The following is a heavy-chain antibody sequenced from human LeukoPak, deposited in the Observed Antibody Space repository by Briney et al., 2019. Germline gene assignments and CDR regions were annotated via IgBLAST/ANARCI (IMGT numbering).Heavy chain of an antibody. D-gene: IGHD6-13*01. Sequence: SENLSLKATVYAGSISSYYWMWIAHPPGQGLEGTGNTYYSGSTNYSPYLKSRVTISVDTYSNQFSLKLSSVTAADTAVYYCARGPIAAAKYYYYYGMDVWGQGTTVTVSS. CDR2: TYYSGST. CDR1: AGSISSYY. CDR3: ARGPIAAAKYYYYYGMDV. V-gene: IGHV4-59*01. J-gene: IGHJ6*02.